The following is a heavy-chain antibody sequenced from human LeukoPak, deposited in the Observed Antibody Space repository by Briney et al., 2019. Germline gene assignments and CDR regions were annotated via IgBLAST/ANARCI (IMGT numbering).Heavy chain of an antibody. CDR2: INHSGST. CDR3: ASPRYYDSSGTAFDI. CDR1: GGSFSGYY. V-gene: IGHV4-34*01. D-gene: IGHD3-22*01. Sequence: SETLSLTCAVYGGSFSGYYWSWIRQPPGKGLEWIGEINHSGSTNYNPSLKSRVTISVDTSKNQFSLKLSSVTAADTAVYYCASPRYYDSSGTAFDIWGQGTMVTVSS. J-gene: IGHJ3*02.